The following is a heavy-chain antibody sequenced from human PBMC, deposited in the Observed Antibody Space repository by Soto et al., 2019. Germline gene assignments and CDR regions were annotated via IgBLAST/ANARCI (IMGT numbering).Heavy chain of an antibody. D-gene: IGHD1-20*01. Sequence: PGGSLRLSCAASGFSFSTYAMHWARQAPGKGLEWVADISYDGSYRHYADSLKGRFTISRDNSKNTLYLQMNSLRAEDTAVYYCANQGYNSGYYFDYWGQGTLVTVSS. V-gene: IGHV3-30*18. CDR1: GFSFSTYA. J-gene: IGHJ4*02. CDR3: ANQGYNSGYYFDY. CDR2: ISYDGSYR.